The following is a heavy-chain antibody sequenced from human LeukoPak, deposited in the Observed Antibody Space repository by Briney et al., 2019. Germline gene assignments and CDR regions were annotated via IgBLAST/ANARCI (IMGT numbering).Heavy chain of an antibody. V-gene: IGHV4-38-2*02. CDR3: ARGLGYCTNGVCAVLNWFDP. CDR2: IYHSGST. Sequence: SETLSLTCTVSGYSISSGYYWGWIRQPPGKGLEWIGSIYHSGSTYYNPSLKSRVTISVDTSKNQFSLKLSSVTAADTAVYYCARGLGYCTNGVCAVLNWFDPWGQGTLVTVSS. CDR1: GYSISSGYY. J-gene: IGHJ5*02. D-gene: IGHD2-8*01.